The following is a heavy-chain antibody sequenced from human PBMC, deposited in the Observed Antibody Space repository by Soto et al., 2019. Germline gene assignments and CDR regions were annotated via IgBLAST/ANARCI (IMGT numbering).Heavy chain of an antibody. CDR2: IYYSGST. CDR1: GGSISSGGYY. CDR3: ARAPFLSEQQLIN. D-gene: IGHD6-13*01. J-gene: IGHJ4*02. V-gene: IGHV4-31*03. Sequence: SETLSLTCTVSGGSISSGGYYWSWIRQHPGKGLEWIGYIYYSGSTYYNPSLKSRVTISVDTSKNQFSLKLSSVTAADTAVYYCARAPFLSEQQLINWGQGTLVTVS.